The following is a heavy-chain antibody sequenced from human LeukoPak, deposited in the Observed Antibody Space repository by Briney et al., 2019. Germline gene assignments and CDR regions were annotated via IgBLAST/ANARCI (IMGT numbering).Heavy chain of an antibody. D-gene: IGHD2-21*01. Sequence: SETLSLTCTVSGGSISSYYWSWIRQPPGKGLEWIGHIYYSGSTNYNPSLKSRVTISVDTSKNQFSLKLSSVTAADTAVYYCARGMLFRAFDIWGQGTMVTVS. CDR3: ARGMLFRAFDI. CDR1: GGSISSYY. CDR2: IYYSGST. V-gene: IGHV4-59*01. J-gene: IGHJ3*02.